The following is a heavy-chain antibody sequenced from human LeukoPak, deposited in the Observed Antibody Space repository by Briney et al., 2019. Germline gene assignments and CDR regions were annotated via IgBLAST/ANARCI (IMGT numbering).Heavy chain of an antibody. Sequence: SETLPLTCAVSGGSISSSNWWSWVRQPPGKGLEWIGEIYHSGSTNYNPSLKSRVTISVDKSKNQFSLKLSSVTAADTAVYYCASDLVSVGATSDPWGQGTLVTVSS. D-gene: IGHD1-26*01. CDR2: IYHSGST. CDR1: GGSISSSNW. V-gene: IGHV4-4*02. CDR3: ASDLVSVGATSDP. J-gene: IGHJ5*02.